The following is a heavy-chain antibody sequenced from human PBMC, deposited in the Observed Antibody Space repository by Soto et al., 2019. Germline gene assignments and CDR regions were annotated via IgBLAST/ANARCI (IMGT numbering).Heavy chain of an antibody. CDR3: ARRVGYSGSYYFDN. CDR2: IFYSGRT. CDR1: GDSISSSRNY. D-gene: IGHD1-26*01. J-gene: IGHJ4*02. Sequence: SETLSLTCTVSGDSISSSRNYWCWVRQPPGKGLQWIGSIFYSGRTSHNPSLQRRVTISVDTSKNQFSLKLRSVTAADTAVYYCARRVGYSGSYYFDNWGQGTLVTVSS. V-gene: IGHV4-39*01.